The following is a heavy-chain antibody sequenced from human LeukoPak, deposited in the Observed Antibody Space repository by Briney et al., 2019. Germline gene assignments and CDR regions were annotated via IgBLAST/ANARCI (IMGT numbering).Heavy chain of an antibody. J-gene: IGHJ4*02. Sequence: PGGSLRLSCAASGFTFSSYAMSWVRQAPGEGLEWVSAISGSGGSTYYADSVKGRFTISRDNSKNTLYLQMNSLRAEDTAVYYCAKEQSLGEAPFYYFDYWGQGTLVTVSS. V-gene: IGHV3-23*01. D-gene: IGHD6-19*01. CDR3: AKEQSLGEAPFYYFDY. CDR1: GFTFSSYA. CDR2: ISGSGGST.